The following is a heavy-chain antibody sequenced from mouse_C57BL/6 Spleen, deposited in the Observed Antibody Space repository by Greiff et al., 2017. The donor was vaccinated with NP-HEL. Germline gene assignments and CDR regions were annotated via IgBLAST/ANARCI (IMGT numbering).Heavy chain of an antibody. CDR3: ARHYDEGAAVDY. D-gene: IGHD2-4*01. J-gene: IGHJ2*01. CDR2: IYPRSGNT. CDR1: GYTFTSYG. V-gene: IGHV1-81*01. Sequence: QVQLQQSGAELARPGASVKLSCKASGYTFTSYGISWVKQRTGQGLEWIGEIYPRSGNTYYNEKFKGKATLTADKSSSTAYMELRSLTSEDSAVYFCARHYDEGAAVDYWGQGTTLTVSS.